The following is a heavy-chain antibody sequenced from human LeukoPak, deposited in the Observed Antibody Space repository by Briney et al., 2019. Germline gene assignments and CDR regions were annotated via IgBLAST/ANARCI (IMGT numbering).Heavy chain of an antibody. CDR3: AKGRNVLPSSHFDY. CDR1: RFTFSDYA. J-gene: IGHJ4*02. CDR2: ISGSGGST. V-gene: IGHV3-23*01. Sequence: GGSLRLSCAASRFTFSDYAMSWVRQAPGKGLEWFSDISGSGGSTYYADSVKGRFTISRDNSKNTLYLQMNSLRAEDTAVYYCAKGRNVLPSSHFDYWGQGTLVTVSS.